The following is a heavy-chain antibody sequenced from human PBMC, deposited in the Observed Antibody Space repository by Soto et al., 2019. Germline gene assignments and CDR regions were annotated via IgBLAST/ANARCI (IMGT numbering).Heavy chain of an antibody. D-gene: IGHD2-21*01. CDR3: ASPNPQRGSGFLFDY. CDR2: AHHSGRT. J-gene: IGHJ4*02. CDR1: GGSMSSSNW. V-gene: IGHV4-4*02. Sequence: SETLSLTCTVSGGSMSSSNWWNWVRQPPGKGLEWIGEAHHSGRTNYNPSLKSRVTISVDKSKNHFSLKLSSVTAADTAVYYCASPNPQRGSGFLFDYWGQGTLVTVSS.